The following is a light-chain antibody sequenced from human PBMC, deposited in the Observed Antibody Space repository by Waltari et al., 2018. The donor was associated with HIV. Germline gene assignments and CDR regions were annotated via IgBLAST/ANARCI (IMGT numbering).Light chain of an antibody. J-gene: IGLJ1*01. V-gene: IGLV3-19*01. CDR1: SLRRHY. CDR3: NSRDTSGNHLEV. Sequence: SSELTQDPAVSVALGQTVRSICQGDSLRRHYDSWYQKPGQAPVLLIYGKNNRPSGIPDRFSGSSSGNTASLTITGAQAEDEADYYCNSRDTSGNHLEVFGTGTKVTVL. CDR2: GKN.